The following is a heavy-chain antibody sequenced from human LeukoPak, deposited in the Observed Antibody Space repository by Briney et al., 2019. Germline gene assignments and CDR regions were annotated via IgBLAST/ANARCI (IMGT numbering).Heavy chain of an antibody. CDR2: ISYDGSNK. D-gene: IGHD6-13*01. J-gene: IGHJ2*01. Sequence: GGSLRLSCAASGFTFSSYGMHWVSQAPGRGLEWVAVISYDGSNKYYADSVKGRFTISRDNSKNTLYLQMNSLRAEDTAVYYCAKTAAAGVSYWYFDLWGRGTLVTVSS. CDR3: AKTAAAGVSYWYFDL. V-gene: IGHV3-30*18. CDR1: GFTFSSYG.